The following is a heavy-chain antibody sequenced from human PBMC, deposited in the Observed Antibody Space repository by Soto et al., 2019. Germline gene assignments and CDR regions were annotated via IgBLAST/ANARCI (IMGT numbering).Heavy chain of an antibody. CDR3: ARAATMVRAQNGMDV. V-gene: IGHV1-69*13. CDR1: GGTFSSYA. D-gene: IGHD3-10*01. CDR2: IIPIFGTA. J-gene: IGHJ6*02. Sequence: ASVKVSCKASGGTFSSYAISWVRQAPGQGLEWMGGIIPIFGTANYAQKFQGRVTITADESTSTAYMELSSLRSEDTAVYYCARAATMVRAQNGMDVWGQGTTVTVSS.